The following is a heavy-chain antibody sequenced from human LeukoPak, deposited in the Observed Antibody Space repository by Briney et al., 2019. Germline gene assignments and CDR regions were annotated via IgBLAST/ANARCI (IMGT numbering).Heavy chain of an antibody. CDR2: VNPDGSSI. CDR3: ARGGSYGDY. Sequence: GGSLRLSCAASGFTFSNYWMHWVRQVPEKGLVWVSRVNPDGSSITYANSVKGRFASSRDNAKNTLCLQMNRLRVEDTAVYYCARGGSYGDYWGQGVLVTVSS. D-gene: IGHD3-16*01. CDR1: GFTFSNYW. V-gene: IGHV3-74*01. J-gene: IGHJ4*02.